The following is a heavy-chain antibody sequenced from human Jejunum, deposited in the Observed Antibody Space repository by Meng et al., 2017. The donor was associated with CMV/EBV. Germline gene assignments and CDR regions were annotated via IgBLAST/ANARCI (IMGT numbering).Heavy chain of an antibody. J-gene: IGHJ5*01. CDR2: IYHKGHT. V-gene: IGHV4-30-4*08. D-gene: IGHD5-24*01. Sequence: QVHLQESGPGLVEPSQTLSLTCTVSGGSIASDDYWWSWIRQPPGKGLEWIGYIYHKGHTYYNPSLRSRISISVDTSKNQFSLRLNSVTAADTAVYYRARDKAGYKNCDSWGQGTLVTVSS. CDR3: ARDKAGYKNCDS. CDR1: GGSIASDDYW.